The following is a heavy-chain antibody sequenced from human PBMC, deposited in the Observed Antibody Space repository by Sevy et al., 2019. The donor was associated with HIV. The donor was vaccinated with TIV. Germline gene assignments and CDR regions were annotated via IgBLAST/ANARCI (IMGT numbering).Heavy chain of an antibody. CDR3: ARIRLRFLWGEFDF. D-gene: IGHD3-3*01. CDR1: GFTFSGYT. Sequence: GGSLRLSCAASGFTFSGYTMNWVRQAPGKGLEWVSSISSDTNYINYADSVKGRFTISRDNAKDSLDLQMNSLRAEDTAVYYCARIRLRFLWGEFDFWGQGTLVTVSS. CDR2: ISSDTNYI. V-gene: IGHV3-21*01. J-gene: IGHJ4*02.